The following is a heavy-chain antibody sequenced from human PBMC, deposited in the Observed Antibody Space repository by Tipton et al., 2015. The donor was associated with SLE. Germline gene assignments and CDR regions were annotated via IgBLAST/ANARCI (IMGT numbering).Heavy chain of an antibody. D-gene: IGHD4-17*01. J-gene: IGHJ5*02. CDR3: ARESSVQQQYGVYNWFDP. CDR1: GGSITSSSYS. CDR2: MYVSGDF. Sequence: TLSLTCSVSGGSITSSSYSWSWIRQPAGKGLEWIGHMYVSGDFGYNPSLKSRVTMSIDMSKNRFSLKVDSVTAADTAIYYCARESSVQQQYGVYNWFDPWGQGTLVTVSS. V-gene: IGHV4-61*09.